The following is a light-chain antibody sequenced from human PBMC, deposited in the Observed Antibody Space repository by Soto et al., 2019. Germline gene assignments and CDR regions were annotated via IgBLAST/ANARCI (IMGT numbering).Light chain of an antibody. Sequence: EIVMTQSPATLSVPPGERATLSCRASQSITNNLAWYQHKPGQAPRLLIYRASARATGIPARFSGSGSGTEFTLTINSLESEDFAVYYCQHYNQSLSTFGPGTKVDIK. J-gene: IGKJ3*01. CDR3: QHYNQSLST. CDR2: RAS. CDR1: QSITNN. V-gene: IGKV3-15*01.